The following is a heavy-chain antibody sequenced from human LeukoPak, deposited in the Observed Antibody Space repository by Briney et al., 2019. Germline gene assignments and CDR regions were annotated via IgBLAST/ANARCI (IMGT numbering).Heavy chain of an antibody. V-gene: IGHV1-69*13. Sequence: ASVKVSCKASGGTFSSYAISWVRQAPGQGLEWMGGIIPIFGTANYAQKFQGRVTITADESTSTAYMELSRLRSDDTAVYYCARDPRGWSSSPQVDYWGQGTLVTVSS. CDR1: GGTFSSYA. D-gene: IGHD6-13*01. CDR3: ARDPRGWSSSPQVDY. CDR2: IIPIFGTA. J-gene: IGHJ4*02.